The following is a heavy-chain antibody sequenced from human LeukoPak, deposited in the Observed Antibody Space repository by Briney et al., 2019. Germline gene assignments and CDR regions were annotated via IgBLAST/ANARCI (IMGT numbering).Heavy chain of an antibody. Sequence: ASVKVSCKASGYTFTSYDINWVRQATGQGLEWMGWMNPNSGNTGYAQKFQGRVTMTRNTSISTAYMELRSLRSDDTAVYYCAREGTTSESHFDLWGRGTLVTVSS. CDR1: GYTFTSYD. V-gene: IGHV1-8*01. CDR3: AREGTTSESHFDL. D-gene: IGHD4-17*01. CDR2: MNPNSGNT. J-gene: IGHJ2*01.